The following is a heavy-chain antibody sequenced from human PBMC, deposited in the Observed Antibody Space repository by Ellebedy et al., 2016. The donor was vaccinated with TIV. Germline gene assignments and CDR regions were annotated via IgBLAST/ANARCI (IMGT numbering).Heavy chain of an antibody. V-gene: IGHV3-33*01. Sequence: GESLKISCAASGFTFSSYGMHWVRQAPGKGLEWVAVIWYDGSNKYYADSVKGRFTISRDNSKNTLYLQMNSLRAEDTAVYYCARDHVVTAISYYFDYWGQGTLVTVSS. CDR3: ARDHVVTAISYYFDY. D-gene: IGHD2-21*02. CDR1: GFTFSSYG. CDR2: IWYDGSNK. J-gene: IGHJ4*02.